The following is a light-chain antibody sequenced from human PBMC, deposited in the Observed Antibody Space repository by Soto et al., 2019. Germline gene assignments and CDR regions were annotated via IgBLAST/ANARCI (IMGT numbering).Light chain of an antibody. CDR3: QQYYSSPVT. J-gene: IGKJ4*01. Sequence: DIVMTQSPGCLAVSPGERATIKCTSSQSLLHSSNNKNYLVWYQQKPGQPPKLLIYWASTRHSGVPERFSGSGSGTEFTLTISSLQTEDAAVYFCQQYYSSPVTFGGGTKVDI. V-gene: IGKV4-1*01. CDR2: WAS. CDR1: QSLLHSSNNKNY.